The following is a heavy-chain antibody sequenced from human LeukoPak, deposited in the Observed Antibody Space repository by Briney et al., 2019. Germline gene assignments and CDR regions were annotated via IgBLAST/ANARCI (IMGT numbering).Heavy chain of an antibody. CDR1: GFTVSSSY. V-gene: IGHV3-53*01. D-gene: IGHD7-27*01. CDR2: LYSGGDI. Sequence: PGGSLRLSCAASGFTVSSSYMSWVRQAPGKGLEWVSVLYSGGDIYYAGSVKGRFTISRDNSKNTLYLQMNSLRAKDTAVYYCARAAGDRIGYHDLWGRGTLVTVSS. CDR3: ARAAGDRIGYHDL. J-gene: IGHJ2*01.